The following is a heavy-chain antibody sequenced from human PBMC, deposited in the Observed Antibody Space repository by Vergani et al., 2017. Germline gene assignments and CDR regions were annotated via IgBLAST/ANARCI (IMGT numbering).Heavy chain of an antibody. Sequence: VESGGGLVQPGGSLRLSCTVSGFTFSSNDFHWVRQTAGKGLEWVSSIGVDGDRYYSDSVKGRFTISRDNGQSYLYLDMDNLRVEDTAVYFCAKEFCGTGNCYGWNHLAVWGEETSVTVSS. V-gene: IGHV3-13*01. D-gene: IGHD1-1*01. CDR2: IGVDGDR. CDR1: GFTFSSND. CDR3: AKEFCGTGNCYGWNHLAV. J-gene: IGHJ6*04.